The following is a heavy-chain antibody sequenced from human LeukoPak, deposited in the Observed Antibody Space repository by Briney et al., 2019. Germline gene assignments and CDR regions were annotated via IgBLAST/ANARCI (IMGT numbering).Heavy chain of an antibody. CDR1: GYIITNYY. CDR3: ARKAKSWYYFDY. CDR2: MNPNSGNT. Sequence: ASVKVSCKASGYIITNYYMHWVRQATGQGLEWMGWMNPNSGNTGYAQKFQGRVTMTRNTSISTAYMELSSLTSEDTAVYFCARKAKSWYYFDYWGRGTLVTVSS. J-gene: IGHJ4*02. V-gene: IGHV1-8*02. D-gene: IGHD6-13*01.